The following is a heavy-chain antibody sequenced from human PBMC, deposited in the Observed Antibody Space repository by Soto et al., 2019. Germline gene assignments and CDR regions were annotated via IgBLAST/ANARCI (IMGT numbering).Heavy chain of an antibody. Sequence: QVQLQESGPGLVKPSETLSLTCIVSGDSISRYYWSWIRQPPGKRLEWIGYIYHTGSTKSNPSLEGRVTISVDTSNNQFSLKLTSMTAADTAVYYCARHSRDIVITTSFDYWGQGTLVTVSS. CDR1: GDSISRYY. J-gene: IGHJ4*02. D-gene: IGHD5-12*01. V-gene: IGHV4-59*08. CDR2: IYHTGST. CDR3: ARHSRDIVITTSFDY.